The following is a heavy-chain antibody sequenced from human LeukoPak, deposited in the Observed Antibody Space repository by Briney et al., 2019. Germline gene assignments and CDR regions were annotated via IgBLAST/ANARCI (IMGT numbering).Heavy chain of an antibody. V-gene: IGHV3-21*01. CDR2: VTSSSSYI. CDR3: ARDQNDILAFDI. D-gene: IGHD3-9*01. CDR1: GFTFSTYS. Sequence: GGSLRLSCAASGFTFSTYSMNWVRQAPGKGLEWVSSVTSSSSYIYYADSVKGRFTISRDNAKNSLYLQMNSLRAEDTAVYYCARDQNDILAFDIWGQGTMVTVSS. J-gene: IGHJ3*02.